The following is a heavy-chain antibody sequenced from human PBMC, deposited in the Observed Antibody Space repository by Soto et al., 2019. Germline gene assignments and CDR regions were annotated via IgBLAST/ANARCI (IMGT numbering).Heavy chain of an antibody. CDR2: INPSGGST. J-gene: IGHJ4*02. Sequence: ASGYTFTSYYMHWVRQAPGQGLEWMGIINPSGGSTSYAQKFQGRVTMTRDTSTSTVYMELSSLRSEDTAVYYCAVDILTGYYVDYWGQGTLVTVS. CDR1: GYTFTSYY. V-gene: IGHV1-46*01. D-gene: IGHD3-9*01. CDR3: AVDILTGYYVDY.